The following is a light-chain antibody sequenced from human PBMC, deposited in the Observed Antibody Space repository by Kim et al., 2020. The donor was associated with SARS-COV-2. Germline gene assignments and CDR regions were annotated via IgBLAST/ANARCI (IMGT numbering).Light chain of an antibody. V-gene: IGLV1-47*01. Sequence: GRRVTMSCSGSSSKTGSNYVYWYQHFPGTAPKLLIYRNNQRPSGVPDRFSGSKSGTSASLAISGLRPEDEANFYCAAWDDSLSGVVFGGGTQLTVL. CDR3: AAWDDSLSGVV. CDR2: RNN. J-gene: IGLJ3*02. CDR1: SSKTGSNY.